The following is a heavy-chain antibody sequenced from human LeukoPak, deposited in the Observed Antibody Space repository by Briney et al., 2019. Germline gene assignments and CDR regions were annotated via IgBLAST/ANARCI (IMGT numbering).Heavy chain of an antibody. J-gene: IGHJ4*02. Sequence: GESLRISCKGSGYSFTNYWITWVRQMPGKGLEWMRRIDPSGSYTNYRPSFQGHDTISADKSITIGYLQWSSLKASDTAMYYCARTRGYSYGPPFDFWGQGTLVTVSS. V-gene: IGHV5-10-1*01. D-gene: IGHD5-18*01. CDR2: IDPSGSYT. CDR1: GYSFTNYW. CDR3: ARTRGYSYGPPFDF.